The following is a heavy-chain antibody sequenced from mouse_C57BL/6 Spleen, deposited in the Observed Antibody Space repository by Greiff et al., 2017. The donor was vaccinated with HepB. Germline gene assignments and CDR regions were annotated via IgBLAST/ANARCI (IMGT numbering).Heavy chain of an antibody. CDR2: IDPSDSYT. Sequence: VKLQQPGAELVMPGASVKLSCKASGYTFTSYWMHWVKQRPGQGLEWIGEIDPSDSYTNYNQKFKGKSTLTVDKSSSTAYMQLSSLTSEDSAVYYCARPVTTVVATYYWYFDVWGTGTTVTVSS. V-gene: IGHV1-69*01. J-gene: IGHJ1*03. CDR3: ARPVTTVVATYYWYFDV. D-gene: IGHD1-1*01. CDR1: GYTFTSYW.